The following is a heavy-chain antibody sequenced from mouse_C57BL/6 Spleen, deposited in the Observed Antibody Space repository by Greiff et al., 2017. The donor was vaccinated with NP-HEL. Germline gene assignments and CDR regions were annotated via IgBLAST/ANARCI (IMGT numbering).Heavy chain of an antibody. CDR2: INPSTGGT. D-gene: IGHD5-1*01. V-gene: IGHV1-42*01. CDR1: GYSFTGYY. J-gene: IGHJ3*01. Sequence: EVQLQESGPELVKPGASVKISCKASGYSFTGYYMNWVKQSPEKSLEWIGEINPSTGGTTYNQKFKAKATLTVDKSSSTAYMQLKSLTSEDSAVYYCASGEYHGGFAYWGQGTLVTVSA. CDR3: ASGEYHGGFAY.